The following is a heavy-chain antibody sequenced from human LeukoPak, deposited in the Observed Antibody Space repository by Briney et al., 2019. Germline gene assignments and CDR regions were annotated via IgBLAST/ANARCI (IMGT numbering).Heavy chain of an antibody. CDR3: ACAIAVADYFDY. CDR2: ISSSSSYI. CDR1: GFTFSSYG. V-gene: IGHV3-21*01. J-gene: IGHJ4*02. Sequence: GRSLRLSCAASGFTFSSYGMHWVRQAPGKGLEWVSSISSSSSYIYYADSVKGRFTISRDNAKNSLYLQMNRLRADDTPVYYCACAIAVADYFDYWGKGPLVTVS. D-gene: IGHD6-19*01.